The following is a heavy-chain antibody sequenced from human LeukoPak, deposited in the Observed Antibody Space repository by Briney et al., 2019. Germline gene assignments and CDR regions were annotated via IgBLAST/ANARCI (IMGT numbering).Heavy chain of an antibody. CDR1: GFTFSSYG. CDR3: AKDLYSGSSSYYFDY. Sequence: PGRSLRLSCAASGFTFSSYGMHWVRQAPGKGLEWVAVIWYDGSNKYYADSVKGRFTISRDNSKNTLYLQMNSLRAEDTAVYYCAKDLYSGSSSYYFDYWGQGTLVTVSS. J-gene: IGHJ4*02. CDR2: IWYDGSNK. D-gene: IGHD1-26*01. V-gene: IGHV3-33*06.